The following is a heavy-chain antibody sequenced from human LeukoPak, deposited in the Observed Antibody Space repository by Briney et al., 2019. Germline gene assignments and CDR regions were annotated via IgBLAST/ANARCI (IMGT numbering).Heavy chain of an antibody. D-gene: IGHD3-22*01. V-gene: IGHV3-23*01. CDR2: IGGSGGSA. Sequence: GGSLRLSCAASGFTFSSYAMSWVRQAPGKGLEWVSAIGGSGGSAYYADSVKGRFTISRDNSKNTLYLQMNSLRAEDTAVYYCAKVPYDSSGYYYFDYWGQGTLVTVSS. CDR1: GFTFSSYA. J-gene: IGHJ4*02. CDR3: AKVPYDSSGYYYFDY.